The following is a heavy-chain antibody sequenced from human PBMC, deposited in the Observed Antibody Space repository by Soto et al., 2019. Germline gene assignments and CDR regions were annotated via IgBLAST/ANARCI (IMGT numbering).Heavy chain of an antibody. CDR1: GFTFSSYA. D-gene: IGHD4-17*01. Sequence: VQLLESGGGLVQPGGSLRLSCAASGFTFSSYAMSWVRQAPGKGLEWVSAISGSGGSTYYADSVKGRFTISRDNSQNTLYLQMNSLRAEDTAVYYCAKPPYGNKGLDYWGQGTLVTVSS. J-gene: IGHJ4*02. CDR2: ISGSGGST. V-gene: IGHV3-23*01. CDR3: AKPPYGNKGLDY.